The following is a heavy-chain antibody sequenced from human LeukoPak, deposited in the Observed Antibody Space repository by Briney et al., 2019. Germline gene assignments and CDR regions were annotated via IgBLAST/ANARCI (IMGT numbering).Heavy chain of an antibody. J-gene: IGHJ6*02. Sequence: TGGSLRLSCAASGFTFSSYSMNWVRQAPGKGLEWVGRSRNKANSYKTEYAASVKGRFTISRDGSRNSLYLQMNSLRAEDTAVYYCAKPLGYCSSTSCYTSNYYYYYYGMDVWGQGTTVTVSS. CDR2: SRNKANSYKT. D-gene: IGHD2-2*02. CDR1: GFTFSSYS. CDR3: AKPLGYCSSTSCYTSNYYYYYYGMDV. V-gene: IGHV3-72*01.